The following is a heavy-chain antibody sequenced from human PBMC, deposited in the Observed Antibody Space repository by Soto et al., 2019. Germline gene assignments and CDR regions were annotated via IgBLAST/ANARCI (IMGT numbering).Heavy chain of an antibody. CDR2: ISGSGGST. CDR3: AKGVYYYYGMDV. Sequence: EVQLLESGGGLVQPGGSLRLSCAASGFTFSSYAMSWVRQAPGKGLEWVSAISGSGGSTYYADSVKGQFTISRDNSKNTLYLQMNSLRAEDTAVYYCAKGVYYYYGMDVWGQGTTVTVSS. CDR1: GFTFSSYA. J-gene: IGHJ6*02. V-gene: IGHV3-23*01.